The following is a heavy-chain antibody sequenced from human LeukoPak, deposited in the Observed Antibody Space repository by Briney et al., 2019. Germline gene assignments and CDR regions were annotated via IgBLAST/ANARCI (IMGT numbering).Heavy chain of an antibody. CDR1: GFTFSSYS. D-gene: IGHD1-26*01. V-gene: IGHV3-7*03. Sequence: PGGSLRLSCAASGFTFSSYSMNWVRQAPGKGLEWVANIKQDGNEKYYVDSVKGRFTISRDNAKNSLYLQMNSLRAEDTAVYYCARGGLVGATGYWGQGTLVTVSS. J-gene: IGHJ4*02. CDR3: ARGGLVGATGY. CDR2: IKQDGNEK.